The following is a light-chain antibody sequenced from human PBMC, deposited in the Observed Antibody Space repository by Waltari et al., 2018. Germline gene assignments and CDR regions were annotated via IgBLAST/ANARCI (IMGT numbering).Light chain of an antibody. V-gene: IGLV2-18*02. Sequence: QSALTQPPSVSGSPGQSVTIPCTGTSSAVGSYNSVSWYQQPPGAAPKLMIYEVTNRPSGVPDRFSGSKSGNTASLTISGLQAEDEANYYCCSYTGSNTLVFGGGTKLTVL. J-gene: IGLJ2*01. CDR1: SSAVGSYNS. CDR2: EVT. CDR3: CSYTGSNTLV.